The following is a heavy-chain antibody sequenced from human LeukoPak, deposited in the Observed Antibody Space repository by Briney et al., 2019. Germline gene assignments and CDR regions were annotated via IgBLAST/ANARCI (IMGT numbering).Heavy chain of an antibody. CDR3: ARVRLAYSFDY. D-gene: IGHD2-15*01. Sequence: GGSLRLSCAASGFTFSSYVIHWVRQAPGKGLEWVAFISYDGSNKYYADSVKGRFTISRDNSENTLYLQMNSLRAEDTAVYYCARVRLAYSFDYWGQGTLVTVSS. CDR1: GFTFSSYV. V-gene: IGHV3-30*01. J-gene: IGHJ4*02. CDR2: ISYDGSNK.